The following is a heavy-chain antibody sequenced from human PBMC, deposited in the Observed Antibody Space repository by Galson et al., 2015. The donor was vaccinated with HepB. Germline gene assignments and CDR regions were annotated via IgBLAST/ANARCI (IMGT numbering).Heavy chain of an antibody. CDR2: MKQDGSGK. Sequence: SLRLSCAVSGFPFSRNWMTWVRQAPGKGLEWVATMKQDGSGKFYVDSVKGRFTISRDNAKNSLYLQMNSLRVEDTAAYYCARDDDFWGQGTPVTVSS. CDR3: ARDDDF. J-gene: IGHJ4*02. CDR1: GFPFSRNW. V-gene: IGHV3-7*01.